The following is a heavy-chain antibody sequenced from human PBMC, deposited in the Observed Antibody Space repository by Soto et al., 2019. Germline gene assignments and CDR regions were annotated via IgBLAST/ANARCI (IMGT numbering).Heavy chain of an antibody. CDR2: ISTYNRNT. D-gene: IGHD2-2*02. V-gene: IGHV1-18*04. CDR1: CYMFRTDC. J-gene: IGHJ6*02. Sequence: APVTLSCLYCCYMFRTDCLSWVRQAHGNGLEWMGWISTYNRNTHYAQNLQGRVTMTTDTSTSTVYMDLRSLRSDDTAMYYCARGGEYTDKHGCYYGMYRLGQ. CDR3: ARGGEYTDKHGCYYGMYR.